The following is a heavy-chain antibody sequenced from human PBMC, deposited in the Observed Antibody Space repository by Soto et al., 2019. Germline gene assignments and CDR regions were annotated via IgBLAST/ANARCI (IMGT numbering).Heavy chain of an antibody. CDR1: GFTFSSCA. Sequence: EVQLLESGGGLVQAGGSLRVSCAASGFTFSSCAMGWVRQAPGKGLEWVSSISVNGDSTYYADSVKGRSTISRDNSKNILYLHMISLRAEDTAVYYCAKERNSWYSSGSDSWGQGTLVTVSS. CDR3: AKERNSWYSSGSDS. J-gene: IGHJ4*02. CDR2: ISVNGDST. V-gene: IGHV3-23*01. D-gene: IGHD2-15*01.